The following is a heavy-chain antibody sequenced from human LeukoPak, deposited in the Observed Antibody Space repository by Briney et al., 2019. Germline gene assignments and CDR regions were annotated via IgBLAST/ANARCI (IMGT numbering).Heavy chain of an antibody. CDR3: ARSTFGVSGYYSY. D-gene: IGHD3-22*01. V-gene: IGHV1-69*01. Sequence: GASVKVSCKASGGTFSSYAMSWVRQAPGQGLEWMGGIIPIFGTANYAQKFQGRVTITADESTSTAYMELSSLRSEDTAVYYCARSTFGVSGYYSYWGQGTLVTVSS. CDR2: IIPIFGTA. CDR1: GGTFSSYA. J-gene: IGHJ4*02.